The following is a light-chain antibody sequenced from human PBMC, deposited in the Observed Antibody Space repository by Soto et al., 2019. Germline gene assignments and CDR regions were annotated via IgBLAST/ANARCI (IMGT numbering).Light chain of an antibody. CDR2: DVS. V-gene: IGKV1-5*01. J-gene: IGKJ1*01. Sequence: DIQMTQSPSTLSASVGDRVTITCRASQSISRWLAWYHQEPGKAPKLLIYDVSSLESGVPSRFSGSGSGTEFTLTISSLQPDDFTTYYCQQYNSYPWTFGQGTKVEIK. CDR1: QSISRW. CDR3: QQYNSYPWT.